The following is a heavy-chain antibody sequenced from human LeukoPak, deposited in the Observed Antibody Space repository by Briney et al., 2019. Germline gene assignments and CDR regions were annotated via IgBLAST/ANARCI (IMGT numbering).Heavy chain of an antibody. CDR1: GGSISSGDYY. J-gene: IGHJ6*02. V-gene: IGHV4-30-4*01. CDR3: ARGASIRYYYYYYGMDV. Sequence: PSETLSLTWTVSGGSISSGDYYWSWIRQPPGKGLEWIGYIYYSGSTYYNPSLKSRVTISVDTSKNQFSLKLSSVTAADTAVYYCARGASIRYYYYYYGMDVWGQGTTVTVSS. CDR2: IYYSGST.